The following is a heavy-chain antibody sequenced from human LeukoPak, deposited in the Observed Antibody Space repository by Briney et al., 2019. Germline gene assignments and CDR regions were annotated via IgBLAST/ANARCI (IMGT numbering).Heavy chain of an antibody. V-gene: IGHV3-30-3*01. D-gene: IGHD2-2*01. Sequence: PGGSLRLSCAASGFTFSSYAMHWVRQAPGKGLEWVAVISYDGSNKYYADSVKGRFTISRDNSKNTLYLQMNSLRAEDTAVYYCARDPLPAADFHYFDYWGQGTLVTVSS. CDR2: ISYDGSNK. CDR3: ARDPLPAADFHYFDY. CDR1: GFTFSSYA. J-gene: IGHJ4*02.